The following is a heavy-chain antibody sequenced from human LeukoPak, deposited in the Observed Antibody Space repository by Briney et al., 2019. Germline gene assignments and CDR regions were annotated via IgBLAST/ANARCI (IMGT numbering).Heavy chain of an antibody. V-gene: IGHV4-61*01. CDR1: GYSMSSGYY. CDR3: ARSYDYWSGDSQFDY. Sequence: SETLSLTCTVSGYSMSSGYYWSWIRQPPGKGLEWIGYIYYSGSTNYNPSLKSRVTISVDTSKTQFSLKLSSVTAADTAVYYCARSYDYWSGDSQFDYWGQGTLVIVSS. CDR2: IYYSGST. J-gene: IGHJ4*02. D-gene: IGHD3-3*01.